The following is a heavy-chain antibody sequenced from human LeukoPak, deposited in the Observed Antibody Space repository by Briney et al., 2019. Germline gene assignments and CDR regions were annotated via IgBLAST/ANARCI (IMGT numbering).Heavy chain of an antibody. V-gene: IGHV4-39*07. J-gene: IGHJ3*02. CDR2: IYYSGST. CDR1: GGSISSSSYY. Sequence: SETLSLTCTVSGGSISSSSYYWGWIRQPPGKGLEWIGSIYYSGSTNYTPSLKSRVTISVDTSKNQFSLKLTSVTAADTAVYYCARDGGSGAFDIWGQGTMVTVSS. D-gene: IGHD3-16*01. CDR3: ARDGGSGAFDI.